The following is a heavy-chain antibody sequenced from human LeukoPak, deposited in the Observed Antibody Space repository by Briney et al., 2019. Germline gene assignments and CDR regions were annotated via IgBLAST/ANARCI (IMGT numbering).Heavy chain of an antibody. CDR1: GGSISSYY. Sequence: SETLSLTCTVSGGSISSYYWSWIRQPPGMGLEWIGYIYYSGSTNYNPSLKSRVTISVDTSKNQFSLKLSSVTAADTAVYYCARDRQYYYDSSGYYGTVAYDIWGQGTMVTVSS. J-gene: IGHJ3*02. D-gene: IGHD3-22*01. CDR3: ARDRQYYYDSSGYYGTVAYDI. CDR2: IYYSGST. V-gene: IGHV4-59*01.